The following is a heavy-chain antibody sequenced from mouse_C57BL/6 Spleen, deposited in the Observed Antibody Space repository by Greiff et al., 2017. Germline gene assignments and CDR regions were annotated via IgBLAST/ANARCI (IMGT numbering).Heavy chain of an antibody. Sequence: QVQLQQSGAELVKPGASVKMSCKASGYTFTSYWITWVKQRPGQGLEWIGDIYPGSGSTNYNEKFKSKATLTVDTSSSTAYMQLSSLASDDSAVYYCARSLGDYDVWFAYWGQGTLVTVSA. J-gene: IGHJ3*01. CDR2: IYPGSGST. D-gene: IGHD2-4*01. CDR1: GYTFTSYW. CDR3: ARSLGDYDVWFAY. V-gene: IGHV1-55*01.